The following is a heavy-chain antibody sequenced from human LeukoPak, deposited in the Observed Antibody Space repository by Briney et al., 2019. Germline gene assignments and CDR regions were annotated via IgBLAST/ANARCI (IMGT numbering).Heavy chain of an antibody. CDR3: ARDLDYGGNSIGDYYYYGMDV. CDR2: ISASGDST. Sequence: SGGSLRLSCAASGFTFSSYAMTWVRQAPGKGLEWVSGISASGDSTYYADSVKGRFTISRDNSKNTLYLQMNSLRAEDTAVYYCARDLDYGGNSIGDYYYYGMDVWGQGTTVTVSS. J-gene: IGHJ6*02. CDR1: GFTFSSYA. V-gene: IGHV3-23*01. D-gene: IGHD4-23*01.